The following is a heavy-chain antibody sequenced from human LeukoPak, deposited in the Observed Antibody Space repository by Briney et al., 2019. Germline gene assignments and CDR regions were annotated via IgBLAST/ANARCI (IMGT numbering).Heavy chain of an antibody. CDR2: ISTSGST. CDR3: ARDAGKMYYDFWTGYNWFDP. Sequence: SETLSLACSVSGGSVSTYDWSWIRQPAGKGLEWIGRISTSGSTNYNPSLKSRVTMSVDTSKNQFSLKLRSVTAADTAVYYCARDAGKMYYDFWTGYNWFDPWGQGTLVTVSS. J-gene: IGHJ5*02. CDR1: GGSVSTYD. D-gene: IGHD3-3*01. V-gene: IGHV4-4*07.